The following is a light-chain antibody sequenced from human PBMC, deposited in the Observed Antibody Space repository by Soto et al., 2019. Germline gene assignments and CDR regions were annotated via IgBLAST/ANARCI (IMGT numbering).Light chain of an antibody. J-gene: IGLJ1*01. V-gene: IGLV2-14*03. CDR1: SSDIGAFTF. CDR3: SSYTSSSTHV. CDR2: DVN. Sequence: QSALTQPASVSGSPGQSITISCTGTSSDIGAFTFVSWYQQHPGKVPKLMIFDVNRRPSGVSDRFSGSKSGNTAPLTISGLQAEDEGDYYCSSYTSSSTHVFGSGTKVTVL.